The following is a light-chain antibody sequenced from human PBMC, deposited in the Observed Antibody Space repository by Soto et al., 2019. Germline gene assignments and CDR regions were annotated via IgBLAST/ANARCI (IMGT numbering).Light chain of an antibody. Sequence: IVMTQSPATLSVSPGERATLSCRASQSVSNNYLAWYQQKPGQAPRLLIYGASNRATGIPDRFSGSGSGTDFTLTISSLQPEDVATYYCQQYNSAPQTFGQGTRLEIK. J-gene: IGKJ5*01. CDR2: GAS. CDR1: QSVSNN. V-gene: IGKV3D-15*01. CDR3: QQYNSAPQT.